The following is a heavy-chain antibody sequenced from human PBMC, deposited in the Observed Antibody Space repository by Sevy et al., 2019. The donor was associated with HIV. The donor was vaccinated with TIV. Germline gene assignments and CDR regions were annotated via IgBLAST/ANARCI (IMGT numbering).Heavy chain of an antibody. CDR3: ARDSTPRPRVLDY. CDR2: IYFTGNT. CDR1: GGSISSYF. Sequence: SETLSLTCSVSGGSISSYFWTWVRQSPGKGLEWIGNIYFTGNTDYSPSLKSRVTLSLDTYKSQFSLTLKSVTAADTAIYFCARDSTPRPRVLDYWGQGTLVTVSS. V-gene: IGHV4-59*01. J-gene: IGHJ4*02. D-gene: IGHD6-6*01.